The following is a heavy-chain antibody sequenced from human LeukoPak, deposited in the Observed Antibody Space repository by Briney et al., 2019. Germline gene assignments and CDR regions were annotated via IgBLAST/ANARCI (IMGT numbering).Heavy chain of an antibody. CDR3: ARVMGYCSSTSCYSVNWFDP. CDR2: MCYSGST. V-gene: IGHV4-31*03. CDR1: GGSISIGGYY. Sequence: TLSLTCTLSGGSISIGGYYWSWIRQHRGKVLEWIGYMCYSGSTYYNSSVKSRVTISVDTSKNQFSLKLSSVTAADTAVYYCARVMGYCSSTSCYSVNWFDPWGQGTLVTVSS. J-gene: IGHJ5*02. D-gene: IGHD2-2*02.